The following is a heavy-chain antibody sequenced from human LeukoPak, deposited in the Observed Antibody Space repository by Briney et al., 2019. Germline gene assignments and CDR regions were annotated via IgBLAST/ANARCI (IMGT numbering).Heavy chain of an antibody. Sequence: SETLSLTCTVSGGSLSSGDYYWGWLRQPPGKGLEWIGYIYYSGSTYYNPSLKSRVTISVDTSKTQFSLKLSSVTAADTAVYYCARALYYGSGSYSMVDPWGQGTLVTVSS. CDR1: GGSLSSGDYY. CDR2: IYYSGST. J-gene: IGHJ5*02. V-gene: IGHV4-30-4*01. D-gene: IGHD3-10*01. CDR3: ARALYYGSGSYSMVDP.